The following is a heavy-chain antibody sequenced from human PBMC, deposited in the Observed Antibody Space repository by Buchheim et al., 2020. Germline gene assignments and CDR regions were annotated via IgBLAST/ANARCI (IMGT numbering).Heavy chain of an antibody. CDR2: ISYDGSNK. CDR1: GFTFSSYG. V-gene: IGHV3-30*18. J-gene: IGHJ6*02. CDR3: AKDLGAYSSSPDYYYGMDV. Sequence: QVQLVESGGGVVQPGRSLRLSCAASGFTFSSYGMHWVRQAPGKGLEWVAVISYDGSNKYYADSVKGRFTISRDNSKNTLYLQMNSLRAEDTAVYYCAKDLGAYSSSPDYYYGMDVWGQGTT. D-gene: IGHD6-6*01.